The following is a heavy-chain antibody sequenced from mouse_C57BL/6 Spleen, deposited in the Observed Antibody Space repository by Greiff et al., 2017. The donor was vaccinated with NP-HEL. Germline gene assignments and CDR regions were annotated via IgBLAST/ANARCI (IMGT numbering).Heavy chain of an antibody. D-gene: IGHD2-2*01. CDR3: AGGYDDAY. V-gene: IGHV1-59*01. CDR2: IDPSDSYT. CDR1: GYTFTSYW. J-gene: IGHJ3*01. Sequence: QVQLQQPGAELVRPGTSVKLSCKASGYTFTSYWMHWVKQRPGQGLEWIGVIDPSDSYTNYNQKFKGKATLTVDTSSSTAYMQLSSLTSEDSAVDYCAGGYDDAYWGQGTLVTVSA.